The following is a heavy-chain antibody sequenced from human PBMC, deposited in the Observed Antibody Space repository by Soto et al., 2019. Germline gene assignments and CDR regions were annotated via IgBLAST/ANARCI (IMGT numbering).Heavy chain of an antibody. D-gene: IGHD3-3*01. V-gene: IGHV3-21*01. CDR2: ISSSSSYI. J-gene: IGHJ5*02. CDR3: ARDLGGYDFWSGYYNWFDP. CDR1: GFTFSSYS. Sequence: GGSLRLSCAASGFTFSSYSMNWVRQAPGKGLEWVSSISSSSSYIYYADSVKGRFTISRDNAKNSLYLQMNSLRAEDTAVYYCARDLGGYDFWSGYYNWFDPWGQGTLVTVSS.